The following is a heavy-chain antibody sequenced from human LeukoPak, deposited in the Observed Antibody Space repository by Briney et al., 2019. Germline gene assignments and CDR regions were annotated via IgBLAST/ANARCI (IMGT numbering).Heavy chain of an antibody. CDR2: IIHGGST. V-gene: IGHV4-34*12. J-gene: IGHJ3*02. CDR3: ARIRGGGPTGAFDS. Sequence: PSESLSLTCAVDGGSFGSYYWNWVRQPPGKGLEWVGEIIHGGSTNYNTCFRSRVTISVDTPKNQLSLKLSAVNAADTAVYYCARIRGGGPTGAFDSWGEGTMVTVRS. CDR1: GGSFGSYY. D-gene: IGHD2-15*01.